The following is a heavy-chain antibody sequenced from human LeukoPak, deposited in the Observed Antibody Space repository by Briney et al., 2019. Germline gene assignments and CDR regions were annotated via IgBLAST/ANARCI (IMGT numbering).Heavy chain of an antibody. Sequence: SETLCLTCTASGCSISSYYWSWIWQPPGKGLEWIGHIYYSGDTNYNHSLKSRVTISINTTNNPFYTKLSPVTAPKTAVYYCARHGGSYFDYWGQGTLVTVSS. D-gene: IGHD3-16*01. CDR1: GCSISSYY. V-gene: IGHV4-59*08. CDR3: ARHGGSYFDY. J-gene: IGHJ4*02. CDR2: IYYSGDT.